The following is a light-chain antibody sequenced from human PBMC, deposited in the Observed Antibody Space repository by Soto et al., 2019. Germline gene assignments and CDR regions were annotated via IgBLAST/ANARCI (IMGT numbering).Light chain of an antibody. CDR3: QSYDSSLSGVV. V-gene: IGLV1-40*01. Sequence: QSVLTQPPSVSGAPGQRVTISCTGSSSNIGAGYDVHWYQQLPGTAPKVLIYGNTNRPSGVPDRFSGSKSGTSASLAITGLQAEDEADYYCQSYDSSLSGVVFGGGTKLTV. CDR2: GNT. CDR1: SSNIGAGYD. J-gene: IGLJ2*01.